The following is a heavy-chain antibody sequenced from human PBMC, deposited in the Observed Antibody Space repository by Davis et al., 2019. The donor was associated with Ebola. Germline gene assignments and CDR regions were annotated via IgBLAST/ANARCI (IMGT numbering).Heavy chain of an antibody. CDR1: GGSISSSNW. V-gene: IGHV4-4*02. CDR2: INHSGST. CDR3: ARGSLSSSWYY. D-gene: IGHD6-13*01. Sequence: MPSETLSLTCAVSGGSISSSNWWSWIRQPPGKGLEWIGEINHSGSTNYNPSLKSRVTISVDTSKNQFSLKLSSVTAADTAVYYCARGSLSSSWYYWGQGTLVTASS. J-gene: IGHJ4*02.